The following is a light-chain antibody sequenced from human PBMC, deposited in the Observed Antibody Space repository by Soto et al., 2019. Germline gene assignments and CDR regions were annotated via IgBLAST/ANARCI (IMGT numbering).Light chain of an antibody. Sequence: QSALTQPASVSGSPGQSITIYCTGTSSDVGAYNFVSWYQLHPGEAPKLIIYEVTNRPSGVSERFSGSKSGNTASLTISGLQSEDETDYYCSSYASLSTVVFGTGTKVTVL. J-gene: IGLJ1*01. CDR2: EVT. CDR3: SSYASLSTVV. CDR1: SSDVGAYNF. V-gene: IGLV2-14*01.